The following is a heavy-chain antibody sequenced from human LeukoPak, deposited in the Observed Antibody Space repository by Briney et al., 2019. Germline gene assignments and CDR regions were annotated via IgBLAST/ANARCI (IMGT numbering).Heavy chain of an antibody. CDR3: ARRMGKLTKRIAAALREWYFGL. D-gene: IGHD6-13*01. J-gene: IGHJ2*01. V-gene: IGHV3-21*01. CDR2: ISSSSYI. CDR1: GFTFSSYS. Sequence: GGSLRLSCAASGFTFSSYSMNWVRQAPGKGLEWFSSISSSSYIYYADSVKGRFTISRDNAKNSLYLQMNSLRAEDTAVYYCARRMGKLTKRIAAALREWYFGLWGRGTLVTVST.